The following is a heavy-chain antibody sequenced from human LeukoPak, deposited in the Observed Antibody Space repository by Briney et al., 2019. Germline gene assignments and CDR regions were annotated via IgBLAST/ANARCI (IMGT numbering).Heavy chain of an antibody. CDR1: GFTFSSYW. D-gene: IGHD6-19*01. V-gene: IGHV3-74*01. J-gene: IGHJ4*02. Sequence: QTGGSLSLACVVSGFTFSSYWMHWVRQAPGKGLVWVSRLSPDGGTIDYSDSVRGRFTISRDNAKDTLYLQMNSLRVDDTAVYYCAPAGQWRFDFWGPGALVTVSS. CDR2: LSPDGGTI. CDR3: APAGQWRFDF.